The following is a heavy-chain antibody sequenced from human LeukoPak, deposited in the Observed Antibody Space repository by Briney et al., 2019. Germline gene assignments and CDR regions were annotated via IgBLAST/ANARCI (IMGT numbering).Heavy chain of an antibody. CDR2: IYYSGST. CDR1: GGSISSSSYY. CDR3: ARPWIQLTNWFDP. D-gene: IGHD5-18*01. J-gene: IGHJ5*02. V-gene: IGHV4-39*01. Sequence: SETLSLTCTVSGGSISSSSYYWGWIRQPPGKGLEWIGSIYYSGSTYYNPSLKSRVTISVDTSKNQFSLKLSSVTAADTAVYYCARPWIQLTNWFDPWGQGTLVTVSS.